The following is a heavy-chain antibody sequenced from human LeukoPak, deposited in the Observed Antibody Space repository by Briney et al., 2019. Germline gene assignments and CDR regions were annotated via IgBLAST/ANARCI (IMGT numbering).Heavy chain of an antibody. CDR3: ARENYYDSSGYYSLAFDI. D-gene: IGHD3-22*01. J-gene: IGHJ3*02. CDR1: GYTFTSYA. Sequence: ASVKVSCKASGYTFTSYAMHWVRQAPGQRLEWMGWINAGNGNTKYSQKFQGRVTITRDTSASTAYIELSSLRSEDTAVYYCARENYYDSSGYYSLAFDIWGQGTMVTVSS. V-gene: IGHV1-3*01. CDR2: INAGNGNT.